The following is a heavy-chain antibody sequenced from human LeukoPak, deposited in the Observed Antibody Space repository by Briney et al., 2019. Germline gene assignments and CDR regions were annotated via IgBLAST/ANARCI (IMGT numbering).Heavy chain of an antibody. Sequence: PSETLSLTCTVSGGSFSIYYWSWIRQSAGKGLEWIGHISTSGSTNYSPSLKSRVTISVDKSKNQFYLRLTSATAADTAVYYCARENSSGSFLDYWGQGTLVTVSS. CDR2: ISTSGST. D-gene: IGHD3-22*01. CDR3: ARENSSGSFLDY. CDR1: GGSFSIYY. J-gene: IGHJ4*02. V-gene: IGHV4-4*07.